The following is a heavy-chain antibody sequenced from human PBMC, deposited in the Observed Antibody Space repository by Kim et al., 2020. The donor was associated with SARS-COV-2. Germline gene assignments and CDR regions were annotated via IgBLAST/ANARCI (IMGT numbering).Heavy chain of an antibody. CDR2: IIPIFGTA. D-gene: IGHD1-7*01. J-gene: IGHJ6*02. CDR1: GGTFSSYA. CDR3: ATSSVSSLELRTAYYYYYGMDV. Sequence: SVKVSCKASGGTFSSYAISWVRQAPGQGLEWMGGIIPIFGTANYAQKFQGRVTITADESTSTAYMELSSLRSEDTAVYYCATSSVSSLELRTAYYYYYGMDVWGQGTTVTVSS. V-gene: IGHV1-69*13.